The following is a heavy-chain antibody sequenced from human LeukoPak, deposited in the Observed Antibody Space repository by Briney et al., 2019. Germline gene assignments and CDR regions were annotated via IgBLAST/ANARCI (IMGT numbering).Heavy chain of an antibody. Sequence: GGSLRLSCAASGFTFSSYAMSWVRQAPGKGLEWVSAISGSGGSTYYADSVKGRFTISRGNSKNTLYLRMNSLRAEDTAVYYCAKDLRGIAAAVAFDYWGQGTLVTVSS. CDR2: ISGSGGST. V-gene: IGHV3-23*01. J-gene: IGHJ4*02. D-gene: IGHD6-13*01. CDR1: GFTFSSYA. CDR3: AKDLRGIAAAVAFDY.